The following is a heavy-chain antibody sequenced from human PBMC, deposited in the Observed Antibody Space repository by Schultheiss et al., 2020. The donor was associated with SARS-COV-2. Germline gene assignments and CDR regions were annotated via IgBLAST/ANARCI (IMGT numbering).Heavy chain of an antibody. J-gene: IGHJ6*02. Sequence: ASVKVSCKASGFTGYYINWVRQAPGQGLEWMGWINFNNGGTNYAQNFQGRVTMTRDTSIRTAYMELSRLRSDDTAVYYCARDRLYGRDGMDVWGQGTTVTVSS. CDR1: GFTGYY. V-gene: IGHV1-2*02. CDR3: ARDRLYGRDGMDV. D-gene: IGHD4-17*01. CDR2: INFNNGGT.